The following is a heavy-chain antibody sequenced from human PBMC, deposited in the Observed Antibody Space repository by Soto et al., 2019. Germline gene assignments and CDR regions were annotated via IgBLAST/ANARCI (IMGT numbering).Heavy chain of an antibody. CDR1: GGSVSSGSYY. V-gene: IGHV2-70*16. J-gene: IGHJ6*02. D-gene: IGHD5-18*01. CDR3: ARSRDTANGMDV. CDR2: IDWDDDK. Sequence: TLSLTCTVSGGSVSSGSYYWSWIRQPPGKALEWLARIDWDDDKFYSTSLKTRLTISKDTSKNQVVLTMTNMDPVDTATYYCARSRDTANGMDVWGLGTTVTVSS.